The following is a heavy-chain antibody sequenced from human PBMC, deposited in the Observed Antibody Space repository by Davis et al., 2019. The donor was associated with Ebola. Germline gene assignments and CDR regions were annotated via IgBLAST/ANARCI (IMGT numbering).Heavy chain of an antibody. V-gene: IGHV3-30*02. D-gene: IGHD4-17*01. CDR1: GFTFSSYG. Sequence: PGGSLRLSCAASGFTFSSYGMHWVRQAPGKGLEWVAFIRYDGSNKYYADSVKGRFTISRDNSKNTLYLQMNSLRAEDTAVYYCAKEHRLRTSYYWYFDLWGRGTLVTVSS. CDR3: AKEHRLRTSYYWYFDL. CDR2: IRYDGSNK. J-gene: IGHJ2*01.